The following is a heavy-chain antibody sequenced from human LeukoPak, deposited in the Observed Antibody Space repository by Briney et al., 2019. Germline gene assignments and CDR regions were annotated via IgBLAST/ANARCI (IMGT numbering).Heavy chain of an antibody. CDR1: GLTFSTYD. Sequence: GGSLRLSCAASGLTFSTYDMHWVRQATGEGLEWVPGIGKGGDTYYVGSVKGRFTISRENAKNSLYLQMNSLRSGDTAVYYCARGGYSGFDVWGQGTVVTVSS. V-gene: IGHV3-13*04. CDR3: ARGGYSGFDV. D-gene: IGHD5-12*01. CDR2: IGKGGDT. J-gene: IGHJ3*01.